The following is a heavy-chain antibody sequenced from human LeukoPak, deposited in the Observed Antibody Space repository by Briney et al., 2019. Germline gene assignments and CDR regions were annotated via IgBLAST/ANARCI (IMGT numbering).Heavy chain of an antibody. CDR1: GFTFSSYA. CDR2: ISGSGGST. J-gene: IGHJ3*02. D-gene: IGHD3-16*01. V-gene: IGHV3-23*01. Sequence: QAGGSLRLSCAASGFTFSSYAMSWVRQAPGKGLEWVSAISGSGGSTYYADSVKGRFTISRDNSKNTLYLQMNSLRAEDTAVYYCAKDRSFGYPRPGHAFDIWGQGTMVTVSS. CDR3: AKDRSFGYPRPGHAFDI.